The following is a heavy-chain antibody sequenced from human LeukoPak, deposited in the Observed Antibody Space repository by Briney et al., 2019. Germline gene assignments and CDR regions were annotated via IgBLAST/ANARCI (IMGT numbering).Heavy chain of an antibody. Sequence: SETLSLTCAVSGYSISSGYYWGWIRQPPGKGLEWIGSIYHSGSTYYNPSLKSRVTISVDTSKNQFSLKLSSVTAADTAVYYCARERNYDFWSGSQGPMDVWGKGTTVTVYS. V-gene: IGHV4-38-2*02. CDR1: GYSISSGYY. CDR2: IYHSGST. D-gene: IGHD3-3*01. J-gene: IGHJ6*04. CDR3: ARERNYDFWSGSQGPMDV.